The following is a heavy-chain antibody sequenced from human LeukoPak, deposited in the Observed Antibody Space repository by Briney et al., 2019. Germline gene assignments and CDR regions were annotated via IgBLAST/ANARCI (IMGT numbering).Heavy chain of an antibody. CDR2: ISGSGGST. D-gene: IGHD6-13*01. CDR3: AKVSSSSWYEHFDY. V-gene: IGHV3-23*01. J-gene: IGHJ4*02. Sequence: PGGSLRLSCAASGFTFSSYAMSWVRQAPGKGLEWVSAISGSGGSTYYADSVKGRFTISRDNSKNTLYLEMNSLRAEDTAVYYCAKVSSSSWYEHFDYWGQGTLVTVSS. CDR1: GFTFSSYA.